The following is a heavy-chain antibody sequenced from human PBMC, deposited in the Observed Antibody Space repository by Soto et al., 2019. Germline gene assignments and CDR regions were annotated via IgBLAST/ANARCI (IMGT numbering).Heavy chain of an antibody. CDR3: ATMSSSGYPLDY. CDR2: IYYTGRT. Sequence: QVQLQESGPGLVKPSETLSLTCIVSGGSVSSGRYYWSWIRQPPGKGLEWIGFIYYTGRTSYNPSLKSRVTISVDTSNNQFSLKLSSVTAADTAVYFCATMSSSGYPLDYWGRGTLVTVSS. J-gene: IGHJ4*02. CDR1: GGSVSSGRYY. D-gene: IGHD3-22*01. V-gene: IGHV4-61*01.